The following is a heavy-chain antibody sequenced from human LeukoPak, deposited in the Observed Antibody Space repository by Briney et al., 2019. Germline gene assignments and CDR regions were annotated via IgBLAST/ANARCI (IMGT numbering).Heavy chain of an antibody. CDR2: ISGSGGST. D-gene: IGHD2-15*01. CDR1: GFTFSSYG. Sequence: GGSLRLSCAASGFTFSSYGMSWVRQAPGKGLEWVSAISGSGGSTYYSDSVKGRFTISRDNSKNTLYLQMNSLRAEDTAVYYCAKCYSLWYFDLWGRGTLVTVSS. V-gene: IGHV3-23*01. J-gene: IGHJ2*01. CDR3: AKCYSLWYFDL.